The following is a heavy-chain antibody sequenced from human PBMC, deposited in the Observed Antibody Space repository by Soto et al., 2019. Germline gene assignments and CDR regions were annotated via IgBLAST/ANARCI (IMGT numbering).Heavy chain of an antibody. V-gene: IGHV4-4*02. CDR1: GGSISRSNC. J-gene: IGHJ4*02. CDR2: IYHSGNT. Sequence: QVQLQESGPGLVKPSGTLSLTCAVSGGSISRSNCWSWVRQPPGKGLEWIGEIYHSGNTNYNPSLRSRVTMAVDKSRNQFSLQLSSVPAADTAVYYCARRWGEGRVDYWGQGTLVTVSS. CDR3: ARRWGEGRVDY. D-gene: IGHD3-10*01.